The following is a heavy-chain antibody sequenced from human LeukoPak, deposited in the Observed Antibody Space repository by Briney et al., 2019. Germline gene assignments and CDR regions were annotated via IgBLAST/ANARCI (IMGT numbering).Heavy chain of an antibody. CDR2: ISSKAYSRTT. CDR1: GFCFCGYA. V-gene: IGHV3-49*04. CDR3: TRATSRFYNGFDAYVFDY. J-gene: IGHJ4*02. D-gene: IGHD5-12*01. Sequence: GGSLSLSSQGSGFCFCGYAMSWVRQAPGKGLEWVGSISSKAYSRTTEYAASVRGRFTISRDDANNIAYLQMSSLKIEDTAVYYCTRATSRFYNGFDAYVFDYWGQGTLVAVSS.